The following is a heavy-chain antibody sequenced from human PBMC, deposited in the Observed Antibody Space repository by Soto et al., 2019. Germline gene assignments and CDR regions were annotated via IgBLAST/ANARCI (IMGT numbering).Heavy chain of an antibody. Sequence: QVQLVESGGGVVQPGRSLRLPCAASGFTFSSYAMHWVRQAPGKGLEWVAVISYDGSNKYYADSVKGRFTISRDNSKNTLYLQMNSLRAEDTAVYYCARGGADGEGYFQHWGQGTLVTVSS. D-gene: IGHD4-17*01. CDR3: ARGGADGEGYFQH. CDR2: ISYDGSNK. V-gene: IGHV3-30-3*01. J-gene: IGHJ1*01. CDR1: GFTFSSYA.